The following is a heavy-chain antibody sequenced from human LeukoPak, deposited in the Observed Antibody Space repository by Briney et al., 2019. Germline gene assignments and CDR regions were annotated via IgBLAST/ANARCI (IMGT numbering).Heavy chain of an antibody. J-gene: IGHJ4*02. CDR2: IIPIFGTA. CDR1: GGTFSSYA. D-gene: IGHD2-2*02. Sequence: ASAKVSCKASGGTFSSYAISWVRQAPGQGLEWMGGIIPIFGTANYAQKFQGRVTITTDESTSTAYMELSSLRSEDTAVYYCARVGYCSSTSCYTRGEFDYWGQGTLVTVSS. CDR3: ARVGYCSSTSCYTRGEFDY. V-gene: IGHV1-69*05.